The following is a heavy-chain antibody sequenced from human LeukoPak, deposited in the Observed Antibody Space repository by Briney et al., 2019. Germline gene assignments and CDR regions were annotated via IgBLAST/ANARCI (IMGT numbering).Heavy chain of an antibody. J-gene: IGHJ4*02. D-gene: IGHD4-23*01. CDR2: INRDGSST. CDR1: GFTVSGNY. CDR3: ARRAGGYSHPYDY. Sequence: GGSLRLSCAVSGFTVSGNYMSWVRQAPGKGLVWVSRINRDGSSTSYADSVKGRFTISRDNAKNTLYLQMNSLRAEDTAVYYCARRAGGYSHPYDYWGQGVLVTVSS. V-gene: IGHV3-74*01.